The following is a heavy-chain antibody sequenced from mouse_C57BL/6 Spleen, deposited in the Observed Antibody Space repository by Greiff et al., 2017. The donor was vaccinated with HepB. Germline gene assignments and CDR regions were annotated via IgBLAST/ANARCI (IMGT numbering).Heavy chain of an antibody. D-gene: IGHD1-1*01. J-gene: IGHJ1*03. Sequence: EVQLQQSGPELVKPGASVKISCKASGYTFTDYYMNWVKQSHGKSLEWIGDINPNNGGTSYNQKFKGKATLTVDKSSSTAYMELRSLTSEDSAVYYCARGFITTVGYFDVWGTGTTVTVSS. V-gene: IGHV1-26*01. CDR3: ARGFITTVGYFDV. CDR2: INPNNGGT. CDR1: GYTFTDYY.